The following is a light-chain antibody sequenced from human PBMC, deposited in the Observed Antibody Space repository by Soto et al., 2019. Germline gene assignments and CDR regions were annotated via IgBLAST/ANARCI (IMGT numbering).Light chain of an antibody. J-gene: IGKJ1*01. CDR1: QSISTW. CDR2: RAS. V-gene: IGKV1-5*03. Sequence: DIQMTQSPSSLSASVGDRVTITCRASQSISTWLAWFQQKPGKAPKLLIYRASSLESGAPSRFSGSGSGTEFTLTISSLQPDDFATYYCQQYDSYPWKFGQGTKV. CDR3: QQYDSYPWK.